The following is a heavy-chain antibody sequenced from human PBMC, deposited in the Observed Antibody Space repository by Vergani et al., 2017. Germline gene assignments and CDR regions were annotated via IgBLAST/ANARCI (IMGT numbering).Heavy chain of an antibody. CDR1: GGSISSGSYY. CDR2: IYTGGST. J-gene: IGHJ4*02. D-gene: IGHD6-13*01. CDR3: ARGSAAGTYN. Sequence: QVQLQESGPGLVKPSQTLSLTCTVSGGSISSGSYYWSWIRQPAGKGLEWIGRIYTGGSTNYNPSLKSRVTMSVDTSKNQFSLKLSSVTAADTAVYYCARGSAAGTYNWGQGTLVTVSS. V-gene: IGHV4-61*02.